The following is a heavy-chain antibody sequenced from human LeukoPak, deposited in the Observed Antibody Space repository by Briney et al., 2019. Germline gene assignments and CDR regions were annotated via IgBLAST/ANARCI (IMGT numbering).Heavy chain of an antibody. J-gene: IGHJ5*02. V-gene: IGHV3-11*04. CDR2: ISSSGSTI. D-gene: IGHD3-3*01. Sequence: GGSLRLSCAASGFTFSDYYMSWIRQAPGKGLEWVSYISSSGSTIYYADSVKGRFTISRDNAKNSLYMQMNSLRAEDTAVYYCARVTYYDFWSGYRFDHWGQGTLVTVSS. CDR3: ARVTYYDFWSGYRFDH. CDR1: GFTFSDYY.